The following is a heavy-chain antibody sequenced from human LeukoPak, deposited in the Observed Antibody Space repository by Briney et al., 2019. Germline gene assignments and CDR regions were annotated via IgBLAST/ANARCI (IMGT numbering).Heavy chain of an antibody. CDR3: ARDLGYRQNWFDP. V-gene: IGHV4-59*12. CDR1: GGSISSYY. CDR2: IYYSGST. D-gene: IGHD5-24*01. J-gene: IGHJ5*02. Sequence: SETLSLTCTVSGGSISSYYWSWIRQPPGKGLEWIGYIYYSGSTNYNPSLKSRVTISVDTSKNQFSLKLSSVTAADTAVYYCARDLGYRQNWFDPWGQGTLVTVSS.